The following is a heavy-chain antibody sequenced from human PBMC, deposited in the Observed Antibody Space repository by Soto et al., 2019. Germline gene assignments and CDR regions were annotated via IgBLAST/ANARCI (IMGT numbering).Heavy chain of an antibody. D-gene: IGHD3-22*01. Sequence: ASVKVSCKVSGYTLTELSMHWVRQAPGKGLEWMGGFDPEDGETIYAQKFQGRVTMTEDTSTDTAYMELSSLRSEDTAVYYCATTYYYDSSGYFYAFDIWGQGAMVTVSS. J-gene: IGHJ3*02. CDR1: GYTLTELS. V-gene: IGHV1-24*01. CDR2: FDPEDGET. CDR3: ATTYYYDSSGYFYAFDI.